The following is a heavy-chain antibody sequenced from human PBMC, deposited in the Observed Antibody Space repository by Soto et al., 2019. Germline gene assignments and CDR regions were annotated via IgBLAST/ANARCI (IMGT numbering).Heavy chain of an antibody. CDR3: ARDLRGVAADALGY. CDR2: ISDDGINK. J-gene: IGHJ4*02. D-gene: IGHD6-13*01. CDR1: GFTFSSYA. Sequence: QVQLVESGGGVVQPGRSLRLSCAASGFTFSSYAMHWVRQAPGKGLEWVAVISDDGINKYYADSVKGRFTISRDNSKNTLYLQMNSLRAEDTAVYYCARDLRGVAADALGYWGQGTLVTVSS. V-gene: IGHV3-30-3*01.